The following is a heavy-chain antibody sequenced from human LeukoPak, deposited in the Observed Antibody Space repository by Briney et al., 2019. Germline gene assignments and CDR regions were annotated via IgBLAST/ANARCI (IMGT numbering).Heavy chain of an antibody. J-gene: IGHJ6*02. CDR2: IYYSGST. Sequence: PSETLSLTCTVSGGSISSYYWSWIRQPPGKGLEWIGYIYYSGSTNYNPSLKSRVTISVDTSKNQFSLKLSSVTAADTAVYYCACSGYSSSWYYYYGMDVWGQGTTVTASS. CDR1: GGSISSYY. D-gene: IGHD6-13*01. V-gene: IGHV4-59*01. CDR3: ACSGYSSSWYYYYGMDV.